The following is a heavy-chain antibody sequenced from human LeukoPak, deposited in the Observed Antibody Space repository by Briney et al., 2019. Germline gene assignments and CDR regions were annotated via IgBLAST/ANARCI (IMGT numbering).Heavy chain of an antibody. D-gene: IGHD3-10*01. CDR1: GYTFTSYD. J-gene: IGHJ4*02. Sequence: ASVKVSCKASGYTFTSYDINWVRQATGQGLEWMGWMNLNSGNTGYAQKFQGRVTMTRNTSISTAYMELSSLRSEDTAVYYCARLVRVNTRVGNTAALGYWGQGTLVTVSS. V-gene: IGHV1-8*01. CDR3: ARLVRVNTRVGNTAALGY. CDR2: MNLNSGNT.